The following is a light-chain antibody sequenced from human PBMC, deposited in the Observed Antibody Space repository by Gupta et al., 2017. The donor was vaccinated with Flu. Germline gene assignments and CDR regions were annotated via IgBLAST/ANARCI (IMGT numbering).Light chain of an antibody. CDR1: KSVSSSY. CDR3: QQYGSSSWT. CDR2: GAS. Sequence: EIVLTQSPGTLSVSPGESATLSCRDSKSVSSSYLAWYQQKPGQAPRLLIYGASSRATGIPDRFSGSGSGTDFTLTISRLEPEDFAVYYCQQYGSSSWTFGQGTKVEIK. V-gene: IGKV3-20*01. J-gene: IGKJ1*01.